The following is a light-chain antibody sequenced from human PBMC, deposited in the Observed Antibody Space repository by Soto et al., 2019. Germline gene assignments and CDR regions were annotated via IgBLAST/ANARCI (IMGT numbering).Light chain of an antibody. Sequence: QSALTQPASVSGSPGQSITISCTGTITGIGAYNYVSWYQQHPGKAPKLLIYGVSSRPSGVSNRFSGSKSGNAAYLTISGLQADDEAEYYCSSYTSSITPYVFGTGTKGTVL. CDR1: ITGIGAYNY. CDR3: SSYTSSITPYV. V-gene: IGLV2-14*01. CDR2: GVS. J-gene: IGLJ1*01.